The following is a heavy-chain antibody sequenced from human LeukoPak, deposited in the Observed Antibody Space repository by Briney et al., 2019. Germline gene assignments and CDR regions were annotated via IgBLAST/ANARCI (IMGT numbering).Heavy chain of an antibody. Sequence: ASVKVSCKAFGYTFTSNYMHWVRQAPGQGPEWMGVISPSGGSTTYAQKFQGRVTLTRDMSTSTDYLELRSLRSDDTAVYYCARDASYWSIKHNWFDPWGQGTLVTVSS. CDR2: ISPSGGST. J-gene: IGHJ5*02. CDR3: ARDASYWSIKHNWFDP. CDR1: GYTFTSNY. V-gene: IGHV1-46*01. D-gene: IGHD2-8*02.